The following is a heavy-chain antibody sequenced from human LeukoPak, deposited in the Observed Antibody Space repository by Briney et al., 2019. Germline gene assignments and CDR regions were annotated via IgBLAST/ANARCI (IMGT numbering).Heavy chain of an antibody. CDR2: INSDGRST. CDR3: AKNSDYYDSSGYYGY. Sequence: PGGSLRLSCAASGFTLSSYAMSWVRQAPGKGLVWVSRINSDGRSTNYADSVKGRFSISRDNAENTLYLQMNSLRAEDTAVYYCAKNSDYYDSSGYYGYWGQGTLVTVSS. J-gene: IGHJ4*02. CDR1: GFTLSSYA. D-gene: IGHD3-22*01. V-gene: IGHV3-74*01.